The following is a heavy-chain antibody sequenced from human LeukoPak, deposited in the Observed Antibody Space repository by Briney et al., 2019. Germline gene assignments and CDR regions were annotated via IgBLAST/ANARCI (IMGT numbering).Heavy chain of an antibody. CDR1: GFDFDDFA. V-gene: IGHV3-43D*03. D-gene: IGHD1-26*01. CDR3: ARPLYSRSGGYHYYFDY. CDR2: VSWDGGST. J-gene: IGHJ4*02. Sequence: GGSLRLSCAASGFDFDDFAMHWVRQAPGKGLEWISLVSWDGGSTYYSDSVKGRFTISRDNAKNSLYLHMNSLRAEDTAVYYCARPLYSRSGGYHYYFDYWGQGTLVTVSS.